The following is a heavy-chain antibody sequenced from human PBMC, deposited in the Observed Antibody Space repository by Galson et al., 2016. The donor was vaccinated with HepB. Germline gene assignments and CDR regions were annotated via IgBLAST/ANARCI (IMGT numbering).Heavy chain of an antibody. J-gene: IGHJ1*01. D-gene: IGHD1-14*01. CDR1: GFTPNTRGVG. Sequence: PALVKPTQTLTLTCPLSGFTPNTRGVGVGWIRQPPGKALEWLGIIYWDGDKRHKTSLQSTLTIIKDTSKNQVLLTLTNIDRVDTATYFCAHSGPATRPGSGSFFDVWGQGTLVTVSS. CDR2: IYWDGDK. V-gene: IGHV2-5*02. CDR3: AHSGPATRPGSGSFFDV.